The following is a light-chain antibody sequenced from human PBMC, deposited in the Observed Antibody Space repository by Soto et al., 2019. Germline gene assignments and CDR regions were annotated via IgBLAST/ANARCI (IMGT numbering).Light chain of an antibody. CDR2: DTS. Sequence: EVELTQSPGTLSLSPGERATLSCRASQSVSSSHLAWYQQKRGQAPRLLIYDTSTRATGIPDRFSGSGSGTDFTLTISRLEPEDFALYFCQHRTKWPLTFGGGTKVDI. V-gene: IGKV3D-20*02. J-gene: IGKJ4*01. CDR1: QSVSSSH. CDR3: QHRTKWPLT.